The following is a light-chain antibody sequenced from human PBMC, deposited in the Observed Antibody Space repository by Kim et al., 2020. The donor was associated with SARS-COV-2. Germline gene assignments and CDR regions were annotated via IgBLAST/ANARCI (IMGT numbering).Light chain of an antibody. J-gene: IGLJ2*01. CDR3: TAWDDSLGGVV. CDR1: SSIIGNND. Sequence: GQRGTMSFSGTSSIIGNNDVYCYQQFPGTGPKLLIYRGNQRPSGVPDRFAASSAGTSASLASSGLRSEDEADYYCTAWDDSLGGVVFGGGTQLSVL. CDR2: RGN. V-gene: IGLV1-47*01.